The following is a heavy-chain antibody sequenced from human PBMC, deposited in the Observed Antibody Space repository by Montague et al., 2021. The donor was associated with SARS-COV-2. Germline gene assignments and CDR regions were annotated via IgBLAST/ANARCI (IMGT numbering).Heavy chain of an antibody. D-gene: IGHD3-3*01. J-gene: IGHJ4*02. CDR1: GGSISSYY. CDR2: IYYSGST. Sequence: SETLSLTCTVSGGSISSYYWSWIRQPPGKGLEWIGYIYYSGSTNXXPSLKSRVTTSVDTSKNQFSLKLSSVTAADTAVYCCARAPVAHITIFGVVTSFDYWGQGTLVTVSS. CDR3: ARAPVAHITIFGVVTSFDY. V-gene: IGHV4-59*01.